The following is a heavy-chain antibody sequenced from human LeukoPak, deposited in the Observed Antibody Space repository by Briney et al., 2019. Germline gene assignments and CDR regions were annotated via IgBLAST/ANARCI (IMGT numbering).Heavy chain of an antibody. J-gene: IGHJ4*02. CDR2: INSDGSST. CDR1: GFTFSSYW. V-gene: IGHV3-74*01. D-gene: IGHD6-19*01. CDR3: AKESSGWYSYLDY. Sequence: GGSLRLSCAASGFTFSSYWMHWVRQAPGKGLVWVSRINSDGSSTSYADSVKGRFTISRDNAKNTLYLQMNSLRAEDMALYYCAKESSGWYSYLDYWGQGTLVTVSS.